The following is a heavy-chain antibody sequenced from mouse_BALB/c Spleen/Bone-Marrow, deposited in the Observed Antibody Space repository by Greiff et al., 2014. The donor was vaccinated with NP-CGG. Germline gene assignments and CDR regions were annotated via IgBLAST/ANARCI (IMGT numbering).Heavy chain of an antibody. CDR2: IYPGDGDT. CDR1: GYTFTSYW. V-gene: IGHV1-87*01. J-gene: IGHJ2*01. Sequence: QVQLQQPGAELARPGASVKLSCKAPGYTFTSYWMQWVKQRPGQGLEWIGAIYPGDGDTTYTQKFKGKATLTADKSSSTAYMQLSSLASEDSAVYYCARGAPFDYWGQGTTLTVSS. CDR3: ARGAPFDY.